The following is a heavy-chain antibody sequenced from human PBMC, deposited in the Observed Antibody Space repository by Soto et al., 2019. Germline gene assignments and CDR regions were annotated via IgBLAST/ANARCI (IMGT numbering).Heavy chain of an antibody. CDR2: INPSGGST. J-gene: IGHJ3*02. V-gene: IGHV1-46*01. D-gene: IGHD3-22*01. CDR3: ASLGYYDSSGSWGNAFDI. CDR1: GYTFTSYY. Sequence: ASVKVSCKASGYTFTSYYMHWVRQAPGQGFEWMGIINPSGGSTSYAQKFQGRVTMTRDTSTSTVYMELSSLRSEDTAVYYCASLGYYDSSGSWGNAFDIWGQGTMVTVS.